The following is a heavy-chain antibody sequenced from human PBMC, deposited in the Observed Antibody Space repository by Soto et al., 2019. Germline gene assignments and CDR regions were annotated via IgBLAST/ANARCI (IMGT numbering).Heavy chain of an antibody. Sequence: QVQLVESGGGVVQPGRSLRLSCAASGFTFSSYGMHWVRQAPGKGLEWVAVIWYDGSNKYYADSVKGRFTISRDNSKNTLYLQMNSLRAEATAVYYCARRLRLGELSLGPRGRGYGTDVWGQGTTVTVSS. CDR1: GFTFSSYG. CDR3: ARRLRLGELSLGPRGRGYGTDV. V-gene: IGHV3-33*01. CDR2: IWYDGSNK. J-gene: IGHJ6*02. D-gene: IGHD3-16*02.